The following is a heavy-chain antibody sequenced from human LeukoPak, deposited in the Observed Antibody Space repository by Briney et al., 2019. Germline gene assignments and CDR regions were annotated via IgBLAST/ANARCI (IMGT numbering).Heavy chain of an antibody. J-gene: IGHJ6*04. CDR3: AELGITMIGGV. D-gene: IGHD3-10*02. Sequence: PGGSLRLSCTASGFIFNNYAMSWVRQAPGKGLEWVSSMSDSGGNSYYADSVKGRFTISRDNAKNSLYLQMNSLRAEDTAVYYCAELGITMIGGVWGKGTTVTISS. V-gene: IGHV3-23*01. CDR1: GFIFNNYA. CDR2: MSDSGGNS.